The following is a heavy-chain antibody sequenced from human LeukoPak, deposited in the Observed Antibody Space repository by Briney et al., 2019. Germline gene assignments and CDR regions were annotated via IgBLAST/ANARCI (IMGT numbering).Heavy chain of an antibody. CDR3: ARYSNFCLDY. Sequence: GGSLRLSCAASRFTVSSNYMSWVRQAPGKGLEWVSVIYSGGSTYYADSVKGRFTISRDNSKNTLYLQMNSLRAEDTAVYYCARYSNFCLDYWGQGTLVTVSS. CDR1: RFTVSSNY. CDR2: IYSGGST. D-gene: IGHD4-11*01. V-gene: IGHV3-53*01. J-gene: IGHJ4*02.